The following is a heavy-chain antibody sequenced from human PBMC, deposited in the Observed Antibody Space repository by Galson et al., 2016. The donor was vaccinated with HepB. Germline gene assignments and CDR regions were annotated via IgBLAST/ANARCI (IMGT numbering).Heavy chain of an antibody. CDR2: IYSGGST. J-gene: IGHJ4*02. Sequence: SLRLSCAASGFTVSTNYMSWVRQAPGKGLEWVSVIYSGGSTYYADSVKGRFTISRDNSKDTLYLQMNSLRAEDTAVSYCAGADGYNLYFDYWGQGTLVTVSS. CDR3: AGADGYNLYFDY. D-gene: IGHD5-24*01. V-gene: IGHV3-66*01. CDR1: GFTVSTNY.